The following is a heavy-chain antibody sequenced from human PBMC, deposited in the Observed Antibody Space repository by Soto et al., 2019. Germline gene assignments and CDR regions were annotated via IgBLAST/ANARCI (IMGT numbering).Heavy chain of an antibody. J-gene: IGHJ4*02. CDR1: GYTFTSFY. Sequence: GASVKVSCKASGYTFTSFYMHWVRQAPGQGLEWMGIINPSGGSTSYAQKFQGRVTMTRDTSTSTVYMELGSLRSEDTAVYYCASNXRWSQLYGSGSYYNFDYWGQGTLVTVSS. CDR2: INPSGGST. V-gene: IGHV1-46*01. CDR3: ASNXRWSQLYGSGSYYNFDY. D-gene: IGHD3-10*01.